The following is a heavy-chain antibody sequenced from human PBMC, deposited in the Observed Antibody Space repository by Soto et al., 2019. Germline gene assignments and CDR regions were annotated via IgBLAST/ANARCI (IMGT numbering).Heavy chain of an antibody. V-gene: IGHV3-30*18. CDR2: ISRDGSYK. CDR3: AKGLLAIVGTTLPRDAFNI. Sequence: PGGSLRLSSAASGFSFTTYVMHWVRQAPGKGLEWVAVISRDGSYKYYGDAVKGRFTISRDTSKNAVYLEMNSLRPEDTAVYYCAKGLLAIVGTTLPRDAFNIWGQGTMVTVSS. CDR1: GFSFTTYV. D-gene: IGHD1-26*01. J-gene: IGHJ3*02.